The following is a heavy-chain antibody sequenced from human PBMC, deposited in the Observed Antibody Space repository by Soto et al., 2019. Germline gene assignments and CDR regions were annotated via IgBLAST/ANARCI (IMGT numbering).Heavy chain of an antibody. Sequence: ASVKVSCKASGYTFAGYYIHWVRQAPGQGLEWMGWINPNSGGTNYAQKFQGRVTMTRDTSISTAYMELSRLTSDDTAMYYCARDGLLVPSTGNYFDPCGQGTLVTVSS. J-gene: IGHJ5*02. D-gene: IGHD5-12*01. CDR1: GYTFAGYY. V-gene: IGHV1-2*02. CDR3: ARDGLLVPSTGNYFDP. CDR2: INPNSGGT.